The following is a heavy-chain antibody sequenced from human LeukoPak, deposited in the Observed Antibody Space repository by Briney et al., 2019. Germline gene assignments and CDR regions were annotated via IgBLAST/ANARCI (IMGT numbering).Heavy chain of an antibody. CDR2: IGDNGNT. CDR3: ARDIFGTSRPSEY. Sequence: ASVKVSCKAAGYTFISYVIHWVRQAPGRGLEWMGWIGDNGNTKYSQKLQGRISITRDTSASTAYMELSSLRSEDTAVYYCARDIFGTSRPSEYWGQGTLVTVSS. CDR1: GYTFISYV. D-gene: IGHD2-2*01. V-gene: IGHV1-3*01. J-gene: IGHJ4*02.